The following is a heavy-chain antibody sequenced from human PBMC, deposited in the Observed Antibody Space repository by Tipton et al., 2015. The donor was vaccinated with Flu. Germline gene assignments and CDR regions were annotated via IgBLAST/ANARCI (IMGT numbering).Heavy chain of an antibody. CDR2: ICSSCSNI. V-gene: IGHV3-21*06. CDR3: ARDLRQGFDAFDI. Sequence: GSLRLSCAASGFTFSNYSMNWVRQAPGKGLEWVSSICSSCSNIYYADSVKGRFTISRDNAKNSLYLQMNSLRADDTAVYYCARDLRQGFDAFDIWGQGTMVTVSS. CDR1: GFTFSNYS. J-gene: IGHJ3*02.